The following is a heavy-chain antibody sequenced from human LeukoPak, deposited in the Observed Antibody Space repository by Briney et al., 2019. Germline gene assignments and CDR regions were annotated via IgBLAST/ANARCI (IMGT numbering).Heavy chain of an antibody. J-gene: IGHJ4*02. D-gene: IGHD5-18*01. CDR3: MRGGDDSAMWRYYFDF. V-gene: IGHV4-59*01. CDR2: VSYSGST. CDR1: SGFFANYY. Sequence: SETLSLTCTVASGFFANYYWSWIRQSPGRGLEWTGYVSYSGSTNYNPSLKSRVTISLDTSRSQFSLKLSSMTAADTTMYHCMRGGDDSAMWRYYFDFWGQGTLVTVSS.